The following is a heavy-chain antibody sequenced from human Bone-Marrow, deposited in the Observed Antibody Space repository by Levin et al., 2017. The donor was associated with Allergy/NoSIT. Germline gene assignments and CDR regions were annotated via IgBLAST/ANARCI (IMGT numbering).Heavy chain of an antibody. J-gene: IGHJ4*02. V-gene: IGHV4-34*01. CDR1: GGSFSGYY. CDR2: ISHSGST. CDR3: ARVGCSGGSCHGWVFDY. D-gene: IGHD2-15*01. Sequence: SQTLSLTCAVYGGSFSGYYWSWIRQPPGKGLEWIGEISHSGSTNYNPSLKSRVTISVDTSKNQFSLKLSSVTAADTAVYYCARVGCSGGSCHGWVFDYWGQGTLVTVSS.